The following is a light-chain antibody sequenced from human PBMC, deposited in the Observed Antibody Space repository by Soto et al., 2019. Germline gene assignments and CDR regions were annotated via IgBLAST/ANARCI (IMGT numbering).Light chain of an antibody. CDR2: AAS. Sequence: IWMIQTACISAASGEDRVISRCLMSQGISSYLAWYQQKPGKAPELLIYAASTLQSGVPSRFIGSESGTDFDLTLRCLHSEDFAPHYCQQYYTFPWTYGQGTKVDIK. V-gene: IGKV1D-8*04. CDR1: QGISSY. CDR3: QQYYTFPWT. J-gene: IGKJ1*01.